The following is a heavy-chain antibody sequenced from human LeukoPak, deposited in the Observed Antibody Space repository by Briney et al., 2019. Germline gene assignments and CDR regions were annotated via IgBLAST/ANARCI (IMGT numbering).Heavy chain of an antibody. V-gene: IGHV3-23*01. CDR2: MNGNGGRI. J-gene: IGHJ4*02. CDR1: GFTFSSYS. D-gene: IGHD3-22*01. CDR3: VKVAPSDYYDTTGYWGDH. Sequence: GGPLRLSCAASGFTFSSYSMAWVRQAPGKGLEWVSGMNGNGGRIYYADSVKGRFTISRDNSKNTLYLQMNSLRAEDTAVYYCVKVAPSDYYDTTGYWGDHWGQGTLVTVSS.